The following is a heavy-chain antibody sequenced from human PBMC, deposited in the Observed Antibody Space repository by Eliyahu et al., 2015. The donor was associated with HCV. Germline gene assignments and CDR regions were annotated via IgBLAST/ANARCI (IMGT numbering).Heavy chain of an antibody. V-gene: IGHV2-5*02. CDR1: GFSLXTSGVG. CDR3: AHSGNYYDSSGPIDY. D-gene: IGHD3-22*01. CDR2: IYWDDDK. J-gene: IGHJ4*02. Sequence: QITLKESGPTLVKPPQTLTLTCTFSGFSLXTSGVGVGWIRQPPGKALEWLALIYWDDDKRYSPSLKSRXTITKDTSKNQVVLTMTNMDPVDTATYYCAHSGNYYDSSGPIDYWGQGTLVTVSS.